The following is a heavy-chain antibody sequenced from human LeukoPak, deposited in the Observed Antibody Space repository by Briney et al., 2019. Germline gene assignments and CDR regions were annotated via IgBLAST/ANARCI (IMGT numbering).Heavy chain of an antibody. D-gene: IGHD3-3*01. CDR2: IYYSGST. J-gene: IGHJ6*04. Sequence: PSVTLSLTCTVSGGSISSHYWSWIRQPPGKGLEWIGYIYYSGSTNYNPSLKSRVTISVDTSKNQFSLKLSSVTAADTTVYYCARTRYDFWSGYWDVWGKGTTVTVSS. V-gene: IGHV4-59*11. CDR3: ARTRYDFWSGYWDV. CDR1: GGSISSHY.